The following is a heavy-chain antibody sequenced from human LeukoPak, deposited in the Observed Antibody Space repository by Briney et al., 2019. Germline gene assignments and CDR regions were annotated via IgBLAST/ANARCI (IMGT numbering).Heavy chain of an antibody. J-gene: IGHJ6*03. V-gene: IGHV4-59*01. Sequence: SETLSLTCTVSGGSISSYYWSWLRQPPGKGLEWIGYIYYSGSTNYNPSLKSRVTISVDTSKNQLSLNLSSVTAADTAVYYCARAASPGDYDFWSGYYSYYYYYYMDVWGKGTTVTVSS. CDR1: GGSISSYY. CDR3: ARAASPGDYDFWSGYYSYYYYYYMDV. D-gene: IGHD3-3*01. CDR2: IYYSGST.